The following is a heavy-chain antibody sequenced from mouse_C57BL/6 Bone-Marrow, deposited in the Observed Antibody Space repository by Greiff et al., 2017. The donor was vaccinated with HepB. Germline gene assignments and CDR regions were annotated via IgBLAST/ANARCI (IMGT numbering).Heavy chain of an antibody. CDR1: GYTFTDYN. CDR3: ASYYSNYGTY. J-gene: IGHJ3*01. D-gene: IGHD2-5*01. CDR2: INPNNGGT. V-gene: IGHV1-18*01. Sequence: EVQLQQSGPELVKPGASVKIPCKASGYTFTDYNMDWVKQSHGKSLEWIGDINPNNGGTIYNQKFKGKATLTVDKSSSTAYMELRSLTSEDTAVYYCASYYSNYGTYWGQGTLVTVSA.